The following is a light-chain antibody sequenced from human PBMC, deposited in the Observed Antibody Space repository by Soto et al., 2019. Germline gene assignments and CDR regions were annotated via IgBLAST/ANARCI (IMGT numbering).Light chain of an antibody. CDR3: RSYTSSSNNNYG. CDR2: EVS. Sequence: QSVLTQPASVSGPPGQSITISCTGTSSDVGGYNYVSWYQQHPVKAPKLMIYEVSNRPSGVSNRFSGSKSGNTASLTISGLQAEDEADYYCRSYTSSSNNNYGFGNGTKVTV. J-gene: IGLJ1*01. CDR1: SSDVGGYNY. V-gene: IGLV2-14*01.